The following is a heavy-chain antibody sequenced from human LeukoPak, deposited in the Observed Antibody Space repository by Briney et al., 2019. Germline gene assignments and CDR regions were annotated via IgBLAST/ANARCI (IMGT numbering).Heavy chain of an antibody. CDR2: INPNSGGT. CDR3: ARARSIVVVPAGFDY. J-gene: IGHJ4*02. Sequence: ASVKVSCKASGYTFTGSYMHWVRQAPGQGLEWMGWINPNSGGTNYAQKFQGRVTMTRDTSISTAYMELSRLRSDDTAVYYCARARSIVVVPAGFDYWGQGTLVTVSS. V-gene: IGHV1-2*02. D-gene: IGHD2-2*01. CDR1: GYTFTGSY.